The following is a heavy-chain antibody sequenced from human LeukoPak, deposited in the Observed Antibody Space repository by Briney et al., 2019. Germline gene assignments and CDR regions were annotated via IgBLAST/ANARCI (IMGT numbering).Heavy chain of an antibody. CDR1: GASISSYY. Sequence: SETLSLTCTVSGASISSYYWSWIRQPPGKGLEWIGYIYYSGSTNYNPSLKSRVTISVDTSKNQFSLKLSSVTAADTAVYYCARRSIYYGMDVWGQGTTVTVSS. CDR2: IYYSGST. D-gene: IGHD6-6*01. CDR3: ARRSIYYGMDV. V-gene: IGHV4-59*08. J-gene: IGHJ6*02.